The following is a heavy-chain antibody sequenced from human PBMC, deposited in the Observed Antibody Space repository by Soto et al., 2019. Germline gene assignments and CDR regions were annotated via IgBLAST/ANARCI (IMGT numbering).Heavy chain of an antibody. CDR1: GFTYSYFA. Sequence: PGGSLRLSCAASGFTYSYFAMGRVRQAPGKGLDWVSVLNDRGDTTYYTDSVKGRFTISRDNSKNTLYLQMNSLRAEDTAVYYCAKDATRTNGCYHFDYWGQGALVTVSS. CDR3: AKDATRTNGCYHFDY. J-gene: IGHJ4*02. CDR2: LNDRGDTT. V-gene: IGHV3-23*01. D-gene: IGHD6-19*01.